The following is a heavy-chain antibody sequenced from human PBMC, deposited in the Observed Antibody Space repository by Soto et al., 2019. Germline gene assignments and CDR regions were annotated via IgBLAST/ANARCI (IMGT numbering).Heavy chain of an antibody. CDR1: GFTFSSYS. J-gene: IGHJ5*02. Sequence: GGSLRLSCAASGFTFSSYSMNWVRQAPGKGLEWVSYISSSSSTIYYADSVKGRFTISRDNAKNSLYLQMNSLRAEDTAVYYCAREGHYDILTGYPNWFDPWGQGTLVTVSS. CDR2: ISSSSSTI. V-gene: IGHV3-48*01. CDR3: AREGHYDILTGYPNWFDP. D-gene: IGHD3-9*01.